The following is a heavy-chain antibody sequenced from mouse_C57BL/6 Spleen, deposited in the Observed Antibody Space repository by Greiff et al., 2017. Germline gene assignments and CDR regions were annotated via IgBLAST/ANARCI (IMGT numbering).Heavy chain of an antibody. D-gene: IGHD1-1*01. CDR1: GFTFSDYY. CDR3: ARHAGGSSYYAMDY. CDR2: ISNGGGST. Sequence: EVKLLESGGGLVQPGGSLKLSCAASGFTFSDYYMYWVRQTPEKRLEWVAYISNGGGSTYYPDTVKGRFTISRDNAKNTLYLQMSRLKSEDTAMYYCARHAGGSSYYAMDYWGQGTSVTVSS. J-gene: IGHJ4*01. V-gene: IGHV5-12*01.